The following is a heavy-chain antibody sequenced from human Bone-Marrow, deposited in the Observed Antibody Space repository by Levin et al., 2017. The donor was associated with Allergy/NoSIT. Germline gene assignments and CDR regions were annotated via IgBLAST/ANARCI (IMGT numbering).Heavy chain of an antibody. J-gene: IGHJ4*02. V-gene: IGHV3-74*01. CDR3: ARDPFAYNFGSGSYLDY. Sequence: GASVKVSCAASGFAFSNYWMHWVRQAPGKGLVWVSRINRGGSSTTYADSVKGRFTISRDNAKNTLYLQLNSLRAEDTAVYYYARDPFAYNFGSGSYLDYWGQGTLVSVSS. CDR1: GFAFSNYW. D-gene: IGHD3-10*01. CDR2: INRGGSST.